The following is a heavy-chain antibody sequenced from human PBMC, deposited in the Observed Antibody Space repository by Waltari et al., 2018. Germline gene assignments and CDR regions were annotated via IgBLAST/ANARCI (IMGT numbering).Heavy chain of an antibody. D-gene: IGHD3-3*01. J-gene: IGHJ5*02. CDR1: GASFSAYY. Sequence: QVQLQQWGAGLLKPSETLSLTCSVSGASFSAYYWGWFRHVPGKGLEWIGQVRHPGNTNYNPSLQSRVAISIDTTSKQFSLKVFSVTAADTGLYFCTRGGNYDFWSHSPFVDPWGQGTQVIVSS. V-gene: IGHV4-34*01. CDR2: VRHPGNT. CDR3: TRGGNYDFWSHSPFVDP.